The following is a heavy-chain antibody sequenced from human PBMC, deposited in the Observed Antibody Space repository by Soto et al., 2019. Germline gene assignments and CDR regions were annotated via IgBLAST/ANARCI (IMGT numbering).Heavy chain of an antibody. Sequence: SXKVSFKGAGYTXSNYGIPWVRQAPGQGLEWLGWIIVYNGNKNYEKKVQGRVSITADTSTRTAHMELRSLQSYDKAVYFCARVAITLIRGLKVDFYSMDVWGQGTTGPVSS. CDR1: GYTXSNYG. CDR2: IIVYNGNK. D-gene: IGHD3-10*01. V-gene: IGHV1-18*01. J-gene: IGHJ6*02. CDR3: ARVAITLIRGLKVDFYSMDV.